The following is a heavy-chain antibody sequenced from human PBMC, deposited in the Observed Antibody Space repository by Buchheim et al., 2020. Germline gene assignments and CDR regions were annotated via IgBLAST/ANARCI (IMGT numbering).Heavy chain of an antibody. CDR3: ANPKGCSGGSCSPFDY. V-gene: IGHV3-23*04. CDR2: ISGSGVST. D-gene: IGHD2-15*01. J-gene: IGHJ4*02. CDR1: GFTFSRYD. Sequence: EVQLVESGGGLVQPGGSLRLSCAASGFTFSRYDMSWVRQAPGKGLEWVSAISGSGVSTYYADSVRGRFTISRDTSKNTVSLQMNSLRAEDTAVYYCANPKGCSGGSCSPFDYWGQGTL.